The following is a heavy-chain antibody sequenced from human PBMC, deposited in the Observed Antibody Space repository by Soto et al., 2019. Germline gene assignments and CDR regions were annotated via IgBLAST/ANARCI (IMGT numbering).Heavy chain of an antibody. CDR2: FDPEDGET. J-gene: IGHJ4*02. CDR1: GYTLTELS. CDR3: ARVRGWWELPKGPFDY. V-gene: IGHV1-24*01. Sequence: ASVKVSFKVSGYTLTELSMHWVRQAPGKGLEWMGGFDPEDGETIYAQKFQGRVTMTEDTSTDTAYMELSSLRSEDTAVYYCARVRGWWELPKGPFDYWGQGTLVTVSS. D-gene: IGHD1-26*01.